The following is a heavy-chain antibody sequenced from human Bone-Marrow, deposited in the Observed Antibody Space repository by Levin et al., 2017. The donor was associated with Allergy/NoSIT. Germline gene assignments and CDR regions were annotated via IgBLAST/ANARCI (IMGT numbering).Heavy chain of an antibody. CDR1: GLSFSNFG. V-gene: IGHV3-30*03. Sequence: GESLKISCAASGLSFSNFGMHWVRQAPGKGLEWLSLIAYDGTQKYYAPSAKGRFTISRDNSKNLLFLQLTDLREEDTAVYYCATSTLVTLDSWGQGILVTVSS. J-gene: IGHJ4*02. CDR2: IAYDGTQK. D-gene: IGHD2-21*02. CDR3: ATSTLVTLDS.